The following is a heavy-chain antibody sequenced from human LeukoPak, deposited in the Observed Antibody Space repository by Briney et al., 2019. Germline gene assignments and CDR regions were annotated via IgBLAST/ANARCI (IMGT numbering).Heavy chain of an antibody. D-gene: IGHD2-2*01. Sequence: GGSLRLSCAASGFTFSSYGMHWVRQAPGKGLEWVAVIWYDGSNKYYADSVKGRFTISRDNSKNTLYLQMNSLRAEDTVVYYCTRGVVPAYAFDYWGQGTLVTVSS. CDR2: IWYDGSNK. CDR3: TRGVVPAYAFDY. J-gene: IGHJ4*02. CDR1: GFTFSSYG. V-gene: IGHV3-33*01.